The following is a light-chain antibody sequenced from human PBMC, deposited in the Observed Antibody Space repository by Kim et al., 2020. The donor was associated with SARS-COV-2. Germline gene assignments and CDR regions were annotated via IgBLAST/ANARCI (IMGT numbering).Light chain of an antibody. CDR1: TSDVGGHDY. CDR2: DVS. V-gene: IGLV2-14*03. J-gene: IGLJ3*02. Sequence: QSVLTQPASVSGSPGQSITVSCTGTTSDVGGHDYVCWYQQHPGEAPKVIIYDVSKRPSGVPDRFSGSKSGNTASLIISGLQTEDEADYFCSSYTTSSTWLFGGGTQLTVL. CDR3: SSYTTSSTWL.